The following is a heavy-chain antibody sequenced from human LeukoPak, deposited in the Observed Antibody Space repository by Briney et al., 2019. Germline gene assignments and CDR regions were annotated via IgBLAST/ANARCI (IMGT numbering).Heavy chain of an antibody. CDR1: GGSFSGYY. Sequence: PSETLSLTCAVYGGSFSGYYWSWIRQPPGKGLEWIGEINHSGSTNYNPSLKSRVTISVDTSKYQFSLKLSSATAADTAVYYCARRFYGDYAYFDYWGQGTLVTVSS. CDR3: ARRFYGDYAYFDY. CDR2: INHSGST. D-gene: IGHD4-17*01. V-gene: IGHV4-34*01. J-gene: IGHJ4*02.